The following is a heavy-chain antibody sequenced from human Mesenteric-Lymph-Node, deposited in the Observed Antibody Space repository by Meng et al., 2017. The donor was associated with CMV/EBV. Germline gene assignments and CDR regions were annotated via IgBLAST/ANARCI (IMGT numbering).Heavy chain of an antibody. D-gene: IGHD3-9*01. CDR1: GGSFSGYY. Sequence: QGQLPQGGAGLLKPSETLSVTCAVYGGSFSGYYGNWIRQSPEKGLEWIGEINHSGSTTYNPSFTSRIIISVDTSTNQISLNMSSVTAADTAVYYCARGSSYDILTGYFDYWGQGALVTVSS. CDR2: INHSGST. J-gene: IGHJ4*02. CDR3: ARGSSYDILTGYFDY. V-gene: IGHV4-34*01.